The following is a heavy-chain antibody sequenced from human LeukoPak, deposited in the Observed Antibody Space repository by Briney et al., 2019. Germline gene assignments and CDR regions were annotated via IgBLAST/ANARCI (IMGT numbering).Heavy chain of an antibody. CDR3: AKTAVPGTRHSDY. CDR1: VFTFSSYA. D-gene: IGHD6-19*01. V-gene: IGHV3-23*01. CDR2: ISGSGYYA. Sequence: GGSLTLSCAASVFTFSSYALNWVRQAPAKELEGVSAISGSGYYANYPDSVKGRFTISRDNSKNTLYLQMNSLRAEDTAVYSCAKTAVPGTRHSDYWGQGTPVTVSS. J-gene: IGHJ4*02.